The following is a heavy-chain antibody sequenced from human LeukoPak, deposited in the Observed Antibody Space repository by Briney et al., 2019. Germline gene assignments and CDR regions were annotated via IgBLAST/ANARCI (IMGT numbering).Heavy chain of an antibody. J-gene: IGHJ4*02. D-gene: IGHD3-10*01. CDR1: GFTYSNYG. CDR3: AKIRDSAGIDY. Sequence: GGSLRLSCAASGFTYSNYGMSWVRQAPGKGLEWVASISGNGGVTFYGDSVKGRSAISRDNSKNTLYLRMNSLRADDTAIFYCAKIRDSAGIDYWGQGTQVTVSS. V-gene: IGHV3-23*01. CDR2: ISGNGGVT.